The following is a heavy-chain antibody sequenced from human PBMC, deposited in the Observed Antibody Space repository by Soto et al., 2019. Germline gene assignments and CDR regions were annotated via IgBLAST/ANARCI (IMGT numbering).Heavy chain of an antibody. Sequence: GGSLRLSCAASGFTFSSYSMNWVRQAPGKGLEWVSAISGSGGSTYYADSVKGRFTISRDNSKNTLYLQMNSLRAEDTAVYYCANRYCSSTSCQFDYWGQGTLVTVSS. J-gene: IGHJ4*02. V-gene: IGHV3-23*01. CDR1: GFTFSSYS. D-gene: IGHD2-2*01. CDR2: ISGSGGST. CDR3: ANRYCSSTSCQFDY.